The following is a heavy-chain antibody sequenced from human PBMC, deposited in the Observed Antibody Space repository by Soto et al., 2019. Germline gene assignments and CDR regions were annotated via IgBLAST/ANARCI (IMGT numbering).Heavy chain of an antibody. V-gene: IGHV1-18*01. CDR2: IATYNSNK. CDR3: ARVLRGVGNWFDP. J-gene: IGHJ5*02. CDR1: GDTFTNFG. D-gene: IGHD3-10*01. Sequence: HLVQSGPEVKQPGASVTVSCKTSGDTFTNFGLSWVRQAPGQGLEWMGWIATYNSNKNYAQKFQGRLTLTTDTSPSTAYMERKSLGYDDTAVYYCARVLRGVGNWFDPWGQGTLVTVSS.